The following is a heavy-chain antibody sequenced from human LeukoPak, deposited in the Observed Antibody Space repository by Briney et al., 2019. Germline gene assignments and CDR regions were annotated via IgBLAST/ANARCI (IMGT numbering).Heavy chain of an antibody. CDR1: GGSISSYY. V-gene: IGHV4-59*08. CDR3: ARYYGSGSLSEPYYFDY. CDR2: IYYSGST. D-gene: IGHD3-10*01. Sequence: SETLSLTCTVSGGSISSYYWSWIRQPPGKGLEWIGYIYYSGSTNYNPSLKSRVTISVDTSKNQFSLKLSSVTAADTAVYYCARYYGSGSLSEPYYFDYWGQGTLVTVSS. J-gene: IGHJ4*02.